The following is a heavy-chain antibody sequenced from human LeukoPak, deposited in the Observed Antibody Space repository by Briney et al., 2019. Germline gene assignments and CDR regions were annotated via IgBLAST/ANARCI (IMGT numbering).Heavy chain of an antibody. V-gene: IGHV4-4*07. CDR3: ARGYCSSTSCLPFDY. CDR2: IYASGST. CDR1: GGSISSYY. Sequence: SETLSLTCTVSGGSISSYYWSWIRQPAGKGLEWIGRIYASGSTNYNPFLKSRVTLSVDTSKNQFSLKLSSVTAADTAVYYCARGYCSSTSCLPFDYWGQGTLVTVSS. D-gene: IGHD2-2*01. J-gene: IGHJ4*02.